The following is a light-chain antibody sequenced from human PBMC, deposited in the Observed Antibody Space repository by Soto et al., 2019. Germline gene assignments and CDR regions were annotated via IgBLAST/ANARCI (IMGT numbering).Light chain of an antibody. Sequence: QSVLTQPASVSGSPGQSITISCTGTRRDVGGYNYVSWYQQHPGKAPKLMIYEVSNRPSGVSNRFSGSKSGNTASLTISGLQAEDEADYYCCSFALRSTLIFGGGTQLTVL. CDR3: CSFALRSTLI. CDR2: EVS. V-gene: IGLV2-14*01. CDR1: RRDVGGYNY. J-gene: IGLJ2*01.